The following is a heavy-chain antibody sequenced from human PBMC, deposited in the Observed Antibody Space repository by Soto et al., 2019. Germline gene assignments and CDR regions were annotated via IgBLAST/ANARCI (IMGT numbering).Heavy chain of an antibody. CDR1: GGSISGSSSY. V-gene: IGHV4-39*01. D-gene: IGHD3-16*01. CDR2: IFYNGNT. J-gene: IGHJ5*02. CDR3: SRHRHESSYDNGWGGPFGP. Sequence: PSETLSLTCTVSGGSISGSSSYWGWIRQPPGKGLEWIGSIFYNGNTYYNPSLKSRVTISVDTSKNQFSLKLNSVTAADTAVYYFSRHRHESSYDNGWGGPFGPWGQGTLVTVSS.